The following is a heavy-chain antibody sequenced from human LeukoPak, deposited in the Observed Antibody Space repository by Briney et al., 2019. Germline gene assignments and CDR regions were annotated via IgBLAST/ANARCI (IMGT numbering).Heavy chain of an antibody. CDR3: GGTAMVFSAYYYMDV. J-gene: IGHJ6*03. Sequence: HTGGSLRLSCAASGFTFSSYAMSWVRQAPGKGLEWVSAISGSGGSTYYADSVKGRFTISRDNSKNTLYLQMNSLRAEDTAVYYCGGTAMVFSAYYYMDVWGKGTTVTVSS. CDR2: ISGSGGST. CDR1: GFTFSSYA. D-gene: IGHD5-18*01. V-gene: IGHV3-23*01.